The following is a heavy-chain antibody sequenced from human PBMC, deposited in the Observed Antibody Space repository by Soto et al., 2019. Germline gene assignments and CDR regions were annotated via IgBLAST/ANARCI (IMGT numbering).Heavy chain of an antibody. J-gene: IGHJ1*01. V-gene: IGHV3-30*18. CDR1: GFTFSSYG. Sequence: ESGGGVVQPGRSLRLSCAASGFTFSSYGMHWVRQAPGKGLEWVAVISYDGSNKYYADSVKGRFTISRDNSKNTLYLQMNSLRAEDTAVYYCANEPARPEYFQHWGQGTLVTVSS. CDR3: ANEPARPEYFQH. CDR2: ISYDGSNK.